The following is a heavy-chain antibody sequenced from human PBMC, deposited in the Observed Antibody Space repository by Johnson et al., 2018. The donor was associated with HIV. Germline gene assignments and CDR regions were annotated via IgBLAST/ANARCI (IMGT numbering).Heavy chain of an antibody. J-gene: IGHJ3*02. V-gene: IGHV3-30*14. Sequence: QMLLVEYGGGVAQPGRSLRLSCAASGFTFSSYAMHWVRQAPGQGLEWLAVISYAGSNKYYEDSVQARFTLSRDNSKNTRYLQMGSLRAEDMDVYYCARARGDFWSGYPAFDIWGQGTMVTVSS. CDR1: GFTFSSYA. CDR2: ISYAGSNK. CDR3: ARARGDFWSGYPAFDI. D-gene: IGHD3-3*01.